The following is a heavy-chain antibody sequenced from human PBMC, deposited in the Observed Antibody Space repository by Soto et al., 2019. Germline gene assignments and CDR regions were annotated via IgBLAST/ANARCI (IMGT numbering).Heavy chain of an antibody. Sequence: DVQLLESGGGLIQPGGSLRLSCTASGLTFSNYAMSWVRQAPGKGLEFVSFISGGGGSSYSADSVKGRFTVSRDNLKNTLSLQINRLRVEDTAVYYCVKLLRSWYGHNALDVWGQGTTVTVSS. CDR2: ISGGGGSS. D-gene: IGHD3-9*01. V-gene: IGHV3-23*01. CDR1: GLTFSNYA. J-gene: IGHJ6*02. CDR3: VKLLRSWYGHNALDV.